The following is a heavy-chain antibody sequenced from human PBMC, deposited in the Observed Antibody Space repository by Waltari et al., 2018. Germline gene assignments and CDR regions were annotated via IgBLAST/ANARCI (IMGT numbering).Heavy chain of an antibody. J-gene: IGHJ4*02. Sequence: EVQLVESGGGLVQPGGSLRLSCAASGFTFSSYWMHWVRQAPGKGLVWVPRINSDGSSTSYADSVKGRFTISRDNAKNTLYLQMNSLRAEDTAVYYCAREARYYDFWSGYSTYFDYWGQGTLVTVSS. CDR1: GFTFSSYW. V-gene: IGHV3-74*01. D-gene: IGHD3-3*01. CDR3: AREARYYDFWSGYSTYFDY. CDR2: INSDGSST.